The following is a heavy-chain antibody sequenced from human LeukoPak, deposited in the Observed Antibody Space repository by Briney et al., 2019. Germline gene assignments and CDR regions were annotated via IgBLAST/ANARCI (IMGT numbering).Heavy chain of an antibody. J-gene: IGHJ4*02. V-gene: IGHV4-38-2*02. D-gene: IGHD6-19*01. CDR3: ARGGSGWYFDFDY. Sequence: SETLSLTCTVSGYSISSGYYWGWIRQPPGKGLEWIGSIYHSGSTYYNPSLKSRVTISVDTSKNQFSLKLSSVTAADTAVYYCARGGSGWYFDFDYWGQGTLVTVSS. CDR1: GYSISSGYY. CDR2: IYHSGST.